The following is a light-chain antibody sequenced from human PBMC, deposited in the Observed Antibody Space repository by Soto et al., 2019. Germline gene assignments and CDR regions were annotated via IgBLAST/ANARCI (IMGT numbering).Light chain of an antibody. CDR3: AAWDDSLSGRGV. Sequence: QSVLTQPASVSGSPGQSITISCTGTSSDVGSYNLVSWYQQHPGKAPKLLIYRNNQRPSGVPDRFSGSKSGTSASLAISGLRSEDEADYYCAAWDDSLSGRGVFGGGTKLTVL. CDR1: SSDVGSYNL. CDR2: RNN. J-gene: IGLJ2*01. V-gene: IGLV1-47*01.